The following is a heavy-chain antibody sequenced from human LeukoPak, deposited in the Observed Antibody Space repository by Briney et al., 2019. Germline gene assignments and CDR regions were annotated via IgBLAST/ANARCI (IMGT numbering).Heavy chain of an antibody. Sequence: PGGSLRLSCAASGFTFSTYGMGWVRQAPGKGLEWVSSINDNGGTSTWYADSVKGRFTISRDNSKNTLYLQLNSLRTEDTAVYYCARDLYSGLIAYAFDIWGQGTMVTVSS. CDR1: GFTFSTYG. D-gene: IGHD5-12*01. J-gene: IGHJ3*02. CDR2: INDNGGTST. CDR3: ARDLYSGLIAYAFDI. V-gene: IGHV3-NL1*01.